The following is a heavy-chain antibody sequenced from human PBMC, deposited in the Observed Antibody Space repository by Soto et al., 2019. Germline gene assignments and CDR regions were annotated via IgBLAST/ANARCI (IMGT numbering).Heavy chain of an antibody. CDR3: ATFYYYYDSSGYSYNWFDP. J-gene: IGHJ5*02. CDR2: FDPEDGET. D-gene: IGHD3-22*01. CDR1: GYTLTGLS. V-gene: IGHV1-24*01. Sequence: WASVKVSCKVSGYTLTGLSMHWVRQAPGKGLEWMGGFDPEDGETIYAQKFQGRVTMTEDTSTDTAYMELGSLRSEDTAVYYCATFYYYYDSSGYSYNWFDPWGQGTLVIVSS.